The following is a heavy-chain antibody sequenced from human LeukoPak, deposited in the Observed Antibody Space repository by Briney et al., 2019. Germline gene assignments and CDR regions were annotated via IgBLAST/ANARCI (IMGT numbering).Heavy chain of an antibody. CDR1: GFTFSSYS. V-gene: IGHV3-21*01. CDR2: ISSSSSDI. Sequence: GGSLRLSCAASGFTFSSYSMNWVRQAPGKGLEWVSSISSSSSDIYYAGSVKGRFTISRDNAKNSLYLQMNSLRAEDTAMYHCARRDCDSIKCRGSNWFDPWGQGTLVSVSS. CDR3: ARRDCDSIKCRGSNWFDP. D-gene: IGHD3-22*01. J-gene: IGHJ5*02.